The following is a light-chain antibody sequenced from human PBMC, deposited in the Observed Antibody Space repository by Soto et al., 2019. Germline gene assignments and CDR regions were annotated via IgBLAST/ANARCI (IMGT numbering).Light chain of an antibody. J-gene: IGKJ2*01. Sequence: EIVLTQPPGTLSLSPGERATLSCRASKSVSSSYLAWYQQKPGQAPRLLIYGASSRATGIPDRFSGSGSGTDFTLTISRLEPEDFVVYYCQHYGSSPYTFGQGTKLEIK. CDR2: GAS. CDR3: QHYGSSPYT. V-gene: IGKV3-20*01. CDR1: KSVSSSY.